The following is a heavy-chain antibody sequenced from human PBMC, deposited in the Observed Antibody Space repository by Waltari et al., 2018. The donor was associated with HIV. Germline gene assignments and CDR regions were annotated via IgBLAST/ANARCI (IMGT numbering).Heavy chain of an antibody. V-gene: IGHV3-15*01. Sequence: EVQLVESGGGLVKPGGSLRLSCAASGFTFSNAWMSWVRQAPGKGLEWVCRIKSKTDGGTTDYAAPVKVRFTISIDDSKNTLYLQMNSLKTEDTVVYYCTTEDYCSPFDYLGQGTLVTFSS. D-gene: IGHD3-10*01. J-gene: IGHJ4*02. CDR3: TTEDYCSPFDY. CDR2: IKSKTDGGTT. CDR1: GFTFSNAW.